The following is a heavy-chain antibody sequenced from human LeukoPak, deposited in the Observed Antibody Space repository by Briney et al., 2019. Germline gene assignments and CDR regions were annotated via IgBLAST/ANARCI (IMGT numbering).Heavy chain of an antibody. Sequence: ASVKVSCKASGYTFTGYYMHWVRQAPGPGLEWMGWINPNNGGTNYAQKFQGRVTMTRDTSISTAYMELNRLRSDDTAVYYCARDPYSNYFDYWGQGTLVTVSS. V-gene: IGHV1-2*02. J-gene: IGHJ4*02. CDR1: GYTFTGYY. CDR3: ARDPYSNYFDY. D-gene: IGHD5-18*01. CDR2: INPNNGGT.